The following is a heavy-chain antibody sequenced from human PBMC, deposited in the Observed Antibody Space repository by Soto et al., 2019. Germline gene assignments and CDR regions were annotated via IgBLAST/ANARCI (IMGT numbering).Heavy chain of an antibody. V-gene: IGHV3-30*18. CDR1: GFTFSSYG. J-gene: IGHJ5*02. CDR3: AKGQWEPPFDP. CDR2: ISYDGSNK. Sequence: QVQLVESGGGVVQPGRSLRLSCAASGFTFSSYGMHWVRQAPGKGLEWVAVISYDGSNKYYADSVKGRFTISRDNSKNTMYLQMNSLRADDTAVYYCAKGQWEPPFDPWGQGTLVTVSS. D-gene: IGHD1-26*01.